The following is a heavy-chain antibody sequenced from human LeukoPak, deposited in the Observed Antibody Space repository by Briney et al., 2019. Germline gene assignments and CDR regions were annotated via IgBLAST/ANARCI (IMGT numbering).Heavy chain of an antibody. D-gene: IGHD6-13*01. CDR2: IYYSGST. Sequence: SQTLSLTCTVSGGSISSGSYYWGWIRQPPGKGLEWIGSIYYSGSTYYNPSLKSRVTISVDTSKNQFSLELKSVTAADTTVYYCARGGWHSSSWYFDYWGQGTLVTVSS. CDR1: GGSISSGSYY. J-gene: IGHJ4*02. CDR3: ARGGWHSSSWYFDY. V-gene: IGHV4-39*01.